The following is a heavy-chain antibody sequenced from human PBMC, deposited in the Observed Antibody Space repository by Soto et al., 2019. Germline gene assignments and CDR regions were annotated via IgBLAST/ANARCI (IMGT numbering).Heavy chain of an antibody. CDR3: ARGKRYFDY. V-gene: IGHV4-59*01. Sequence: QVQLQESGPGLVKPSETLSLSCTVSNGSIGTYYWTWIRQTPGKGLGWIGYISYSGSTNYNPSVYSRVTISVDTSKTQFSLRVTSVTAADTAVYYCARGKRYFDYWGQGTLVTVSS. CDR2: ISYSGST. CDR1: NGSIGTYY. J-gene: IGHJ4*02.